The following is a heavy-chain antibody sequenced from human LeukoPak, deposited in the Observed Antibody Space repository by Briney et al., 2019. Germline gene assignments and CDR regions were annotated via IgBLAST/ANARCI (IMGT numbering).Heavy chain of an antibody. CDR3: AHGDYFDY. D-gene: IGHD4-17*01. J-gene: IGHJ4*02. CDR1: GFTFSSYA. V-gene: IGHV3-30-3*01. Sequence: GGSLRFSCAASGFTFSSYAMHWVRQAPGKGLEWVAVISYDGSNKYYADSVKGRFTISRDNSKNTLYLQMNSLRAEDTAVYYCAHGDYFDYWGQGTLVTVSS. CDR2: ISYDGSNK.